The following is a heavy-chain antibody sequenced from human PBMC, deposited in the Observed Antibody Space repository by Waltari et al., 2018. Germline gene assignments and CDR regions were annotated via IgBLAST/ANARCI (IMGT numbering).Heavy chain of an antibody. Sequence: QVQLQESGPGLVKPSQTLSLTCTVFGGSISSGRYYWSWIRQPAGKGLEWIGHIYTSGSTNYTPARRGRVAMSIDTSKNQFSLKLSSVTAADTAVYYCARGLLWFGELKNFDYWGQGTLVTVSS. D-gene: IGHD3-10*01. J-gene: IGHJ4*02. CDR3: ARGLLWFGELKNFDY. CDR2: IYTSGST. CDR1: GGSISSGRYY. V-gene: IGHV4-61*02.